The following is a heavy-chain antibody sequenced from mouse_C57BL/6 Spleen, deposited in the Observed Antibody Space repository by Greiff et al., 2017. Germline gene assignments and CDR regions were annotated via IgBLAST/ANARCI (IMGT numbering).Heavy chain of an antibody. CDR1: GYTFTSYW. V-gene: IGHV1-55*01. CDR2: IYPGSGST. CDR3: ARFDGSYWYFDV. J-gene: IGHJ1*03. Sequence: QVQLQQPGAELVKPGASVKMSCKASGYTFTSYWITWVKQRPGQGLEWIGDIYPGSGSTNYNEKFKSKATLTVDTSSSTAYMQLSSLTSEDSAVYYCARFDGSYWYFDVWGTGTTVTVSS.